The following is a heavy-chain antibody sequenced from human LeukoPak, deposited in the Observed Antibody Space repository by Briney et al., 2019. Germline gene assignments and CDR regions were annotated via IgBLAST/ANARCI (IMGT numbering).Heavy chain of an antibody. D-gene: IGHD3-16*01. CDR3: ARDPPSRGTRYFDY. CDR1: GFTFSGYS. J-gene: IGHJ4*02. Sequence: GGSLRLSCAASGFTFSGYSMNWVRQAPGRGLEWVSSISSTSTYIDYAGSVKGRFTISRDNAKNSLFLQMDSLRAEDTAVYYCARDPPSRGTRYFDYWGQGTLVTVSS. CDR2: ISSTSTYI. V-gene: IGHV3-21*01.